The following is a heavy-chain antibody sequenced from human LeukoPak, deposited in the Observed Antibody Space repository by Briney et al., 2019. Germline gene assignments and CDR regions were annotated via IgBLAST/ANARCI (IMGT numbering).Heavy chain of an antibody. CDR2: ITSSGDST. V-gene: IGHV3-23*01. D-gene: IGHD5-12*01. J-gene: IGHJ4*02. CDR3: AKSYNGYESKPDY. CDR1: GFTLSSYA. Sequence: GGSLRLSCVASGFTLSSYAMSWVRQSPGKGLEWVSLITSSGDSTHYADSVKGRFTISRDNSKITLYLQMNSLRAEDTAVYYCAKSYNGYESKPDYWGQGTLVTVSS.